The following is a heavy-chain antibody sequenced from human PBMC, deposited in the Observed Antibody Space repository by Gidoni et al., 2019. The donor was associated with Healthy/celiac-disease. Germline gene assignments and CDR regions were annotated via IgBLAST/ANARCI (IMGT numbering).Heavy chain of an antibody. Sequence: EVQLVESGGGLVKPGGSLRLSCAASGFTFSNAWMSWVRQAPGKGLEWVGSIKSKTDGGTTDYAAPVKGRFTISRDDSKNTLYLQMNSLKTEDTAVYYCTTWSYSSGWWSIFDYWGQGTLVTVSS. D-gene: IGHD6-19*01. CDR3: TTWSYSSGWWSIFDY. CDR2: IKSKTDGGTT. J-gene: IGHJ4*02. CDR1: GFTFSNAW. V-gene: IGHV3-15*01.